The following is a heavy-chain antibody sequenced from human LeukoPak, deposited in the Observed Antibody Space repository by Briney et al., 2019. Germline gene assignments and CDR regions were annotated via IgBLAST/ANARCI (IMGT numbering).Heavy chain of an antibody. CDR1: GFTLNNAW. D-gene: IGHD4-11*01. Sequence: GGSLRLSCAASGFTLNNAWMNWVRQAPGKGLEWVGRIKSKTDGGTTDYAAPVKGRFTISRDDSKNTLYLQTNSLKTEDTAVYYCATPTTTSYAFDIWGQGTMVTVSS. J-gene: IGHJ3*02. V-gene: IGHV3-15*01. CDR2: IKSKTDGGTT. CDR3: ATPTTTSYAFDI.